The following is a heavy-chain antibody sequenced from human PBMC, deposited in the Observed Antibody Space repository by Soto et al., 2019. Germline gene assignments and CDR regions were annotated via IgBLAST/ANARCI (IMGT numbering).Heavy chain of an antibody. CDR2: ISYDGIDK. CDR3: AKDLREMATIRPAY. CDR1: GFTFSRFG. J-gene: IGHJ4*02. Sequence: QVQLVESGGGVVQPGRSLRLSCAASGFTFSRFGIHWVRQAPGKGLEWVAVISYDGIDKTYADSVKGRFTISRENSKNMVYLQMNSLRAEDTAVYYCAKDLREMATIRPAYWGQGILVTVSS. D-gene: IGHD5-12*01. V-gene: IGHV3-30*18.